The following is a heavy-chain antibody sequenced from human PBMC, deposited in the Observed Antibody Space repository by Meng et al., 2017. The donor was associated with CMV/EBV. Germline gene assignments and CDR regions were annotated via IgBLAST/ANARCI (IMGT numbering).Heavy chain of an antibody. V-gene: IGHV1-69*04. Sequence: SVKVSCKASGGTFSSYTISWVRQAPGQGLEWLGRIIPILGIANYAQKFQGRVTITADKSTSTAYMELSSLRSEDTAVYYCARDNGGNSMSDYWGQGTLVTVSS. CDR2: IIPILGIA. D-gene: IGHD4-23*01. CDR1: GGTFSSYT. CDR3: ARDNGGNSMSDY. J-gene: IGHJ4*02.